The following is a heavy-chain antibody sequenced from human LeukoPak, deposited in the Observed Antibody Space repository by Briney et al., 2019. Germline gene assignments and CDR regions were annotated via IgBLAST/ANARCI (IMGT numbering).Heavy chain of an antibody. CDR3: ATMPGYCSGGSCYPDAFDI. Sequence: KPSETLSLTCTVSGGSISSYYWSWIRQPPGKGLEWIGHIYYSGSTNYNPSLKSRVTTSVDTSKNQFSLKLSSVTAADTAVYYCATMPGYCSGGSCYPDAFDIWGQGTMVTVSS. CDR1: GGSISSYY. V-gene: IGHV4-59*01. CDR2: IYYSGST. J-gene: IGHJ3*02. D-gene: IGHD2-15*01.